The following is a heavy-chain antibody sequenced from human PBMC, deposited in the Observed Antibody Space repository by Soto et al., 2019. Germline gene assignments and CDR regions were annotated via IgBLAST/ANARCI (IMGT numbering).Heavy chain of an antibody. CDR1: GYTFKNYG. CDR2: ISAYNGDT. V-gene: IGHV1-18*04. D-gene: IGHD3-9*01. CDR3: VLGGLETGYYRDMDY. J-gene: IGHJ4*02. Sequence: QDHLVQSGAEVKKPGASAKVSSKASGYTFKNYGINWVRQAPGRGLAWVAWISAYNGDTSYAQHFQGRVTVTTETLTNTAYMELRSLRPDDTAVYFCVLGGLETGYYRDMDYWGQGTLVSVSS.